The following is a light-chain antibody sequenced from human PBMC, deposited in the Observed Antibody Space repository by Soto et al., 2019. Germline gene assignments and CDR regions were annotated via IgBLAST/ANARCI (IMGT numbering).Light chain of an antibody. J-gene: IGKJ1*01. V-gene: IGKV3-15*01. Sequence: IVMTQSPATLSVSPGERATLSCRVSESVSNKLAWYQRRPGQAPRLLIYGASTRASDIPDRFSGSGSGTDFSLTISSLQSEDFAVYYCQQYTNWPPWTFSQGTKVEIK. CDR2: GAS. CDR1: ESVSNK. CDR3: QQYTNWPPWT.